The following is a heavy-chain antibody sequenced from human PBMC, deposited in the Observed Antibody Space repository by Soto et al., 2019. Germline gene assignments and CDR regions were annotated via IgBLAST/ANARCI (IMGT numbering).Heavy chain of an antibody. CDR3: ARGVTLLAVAATTGCMDV. V-gene: IGHV3-33*01. Sequence: GGSLRLSCAASGFTFSSYGMHWVRQAPGKGLEWVAVIWYDGSNKYYADSVKGRFTISRDNSKNTLYLQMNSLRAEDTAVYYCARGVTLLAVAATTGCMDVWGQGTTVTVSS. D-gene: IGHD6-19*01. CDR2: IWYDGSNK. CDR1: GFTFSSYG. J-gene: IGHJ6*02.